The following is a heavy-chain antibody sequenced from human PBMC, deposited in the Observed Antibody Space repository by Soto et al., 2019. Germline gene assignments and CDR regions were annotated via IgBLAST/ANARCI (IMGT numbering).Heavy chain of an antibody. D-gene: IGHD6-13*01. Sequence: SVKVSCKASGGTFSSYAISWVRQAPGQGLEWMGGIIPIFGTANYAQKFQGRVTITADESTSTAYMELSSLRSDDTAVYYCARDLRDRQQLGDAFDIWGQGTMVTVS. V-gene: IGHV1-69*13. CDR1: GGTFSSYA. J-gene: IGHJ3*02. CDR2: IIPIFGTA. CDR3: ARDLRDRQQLGDAFDI.